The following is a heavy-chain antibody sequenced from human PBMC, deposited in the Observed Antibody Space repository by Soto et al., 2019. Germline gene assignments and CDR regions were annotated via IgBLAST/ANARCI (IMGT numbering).Heavy chain of an antibody. D-gene: IGHD2-2*01. CDR2: IIGSGGST. V-gene: IGHV3-23*01. J-gene: IGHJ5*02. Sequence: GGSLRLSCAASGFTFSSYAMSWVRQAPGKGLEWVSAIIGSGGSTYYADSVKGRFTISRDNSKNTLYLQMNSLRAEDTAVYYCAKAPGPLRCSSTSCPRSRSSRGYAVGNWFDPWGQGT. CDR3: AKAPGPLRCSSTSCPRSRSSRGYAVGNWFDP. CDR1: GFTFSSYA.